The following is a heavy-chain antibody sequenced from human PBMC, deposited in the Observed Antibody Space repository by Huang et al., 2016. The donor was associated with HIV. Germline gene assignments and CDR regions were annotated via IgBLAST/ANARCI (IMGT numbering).Heavy chain of an antibody. Sequence: KKPGSSVKVSCQASGGSFSDQIISWVRQAPGQRFEWMGGIIPLFRAPAYAQEFKGRVTMTADESTATIDMELNSLTSEDTAVYYCAMSLRYQYDSRSYWGRYFDYWGQGTLVTVSS. D-gene: IGHD3-16*01. CDR2: IIPLFRAP. CDR3: AMSLRYQYDSRSYWGRYFDY. J-gene: IGHJ4*02. CDR1: GGSFSDQI. V-gene: IGHV1-69*01.